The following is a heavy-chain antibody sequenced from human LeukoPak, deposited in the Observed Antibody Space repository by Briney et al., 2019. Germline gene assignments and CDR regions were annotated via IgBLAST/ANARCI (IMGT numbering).Heavy chain of an antibody. CDR2: IKQDGSDK. Sequence: GGSLRLSCAASGLALSNCWMTWVRQAPGKGLEWVANIKQDGSDKYYVDSVKGRFTISRDNAKNSLFLQMNSLRVEDTALYYCASRSCNSEKYYGVFDFWGQGTLVTVYS. D-gene: IGHD2/OR15-2a*01. J-gene: IGHJ4*02. CDR3: ASRSCNSEKYYGVFDF. V-gene: IGHV3-7*01. CDR1: GLALSNCW.